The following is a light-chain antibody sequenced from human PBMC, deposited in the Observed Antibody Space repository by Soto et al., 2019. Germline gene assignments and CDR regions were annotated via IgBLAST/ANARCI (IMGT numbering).Light chain of an antibody. CDR2: GAS. V-gene: IGKV3-20*01. CDR3: QQYGSSRLT. CDR1: QSVSSSY. J-gene: IGKJ4*01. Sequence: EIVLTQSPATLSLSPGARATLSCRASQSVSSSYLAWYQQKHGQAPRLLIYGASSRATGIPDRFSGSGSGTAGTITISRLEPEDFEVYDCQQYGSSRLTFGGGTKVDI.